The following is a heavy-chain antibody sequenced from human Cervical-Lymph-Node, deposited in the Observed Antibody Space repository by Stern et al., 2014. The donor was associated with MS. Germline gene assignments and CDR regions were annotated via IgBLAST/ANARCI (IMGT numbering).Heavy chain of an antibody. Sequence: VQLVQSGGGVVQPGRSLRLSCAASGFTFSLYDMHWVRQAPGKGLEWMAVISYDGDNKFYTDSVKGRFTISRDSSKSTLYLQLNSLRPEDTAIYYCAKDPRIYDSSGYLDAWGQGTLVTVSS. CDR2: ISYDGDNK. V-gene: IGHV3-30*18. J-gene: IGHJ5*02. CDR1: GFTFSLYD. D-gene: IGHD3-22*01. CDR3: AKDPRIYDSSGYLDA.